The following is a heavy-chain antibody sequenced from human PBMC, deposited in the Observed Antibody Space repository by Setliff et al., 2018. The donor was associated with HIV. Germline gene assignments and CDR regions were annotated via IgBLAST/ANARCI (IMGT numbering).Heavy chain of an antibody. CDR2: VYHRGNT. Sequence: SETLSLTCTVSGAPSIYYWGWIRQPPGKGLEWIGSVYHRGNTYYNPSLKSRLTISIDTSKNQFSLELNSVTAADTAVYYCAKDRSGSYRTFDYWGPGILVTVSS. V-gene: IGHV4-39*07. CDR3: AKDRSGSYRTFDY. D-gene: IGHD1-26*01. J-gene: IGHJ4*02. CDR1: GAPSIYY.